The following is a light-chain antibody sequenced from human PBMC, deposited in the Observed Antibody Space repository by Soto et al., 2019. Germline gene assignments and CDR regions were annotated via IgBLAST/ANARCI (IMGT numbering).Light chain of an antibody. V-gene: IGKV3-20*01. J-gene: IGKJ2*01. CDR1: QSVSSSY. Sequence: EIVLTQSPGTLSLSPGERATLSCRASQSVSSSYLAWYQQKPGQAPRLLIYGASSRATAIADRFSGSGSGTDFTLTISRLEPEDFALYYCQFYGSSPFFGQGTKLEIK. CDR3: QFYGSSPF. CDR2: GAS.